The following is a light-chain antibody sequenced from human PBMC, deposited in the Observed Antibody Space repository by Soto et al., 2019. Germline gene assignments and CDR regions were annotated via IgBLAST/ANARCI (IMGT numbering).Light chain of an antibody. J-gene: IGKJ2*01. CDR1: QSVSSY. V-gene: IGKV3-11*01. CDR3: QQRSNWPPYT. CDR2: DAS. Sequence: EIVLTQSPATLSLSPGERATLSRRASQSVSSYLAWYQQKPGQAPRLLIYDASNRATGIPVRFSGSGSGTDFTLTISSLEPEDFAVYYCQQRSNWPPYTFGQGTKLEIK.